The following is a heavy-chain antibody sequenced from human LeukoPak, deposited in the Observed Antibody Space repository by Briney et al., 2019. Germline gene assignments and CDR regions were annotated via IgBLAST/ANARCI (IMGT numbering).Heavy chain of an antibody. CDR2: INPKSGGA. V-gene: IGHV1-2*02. Sequence: ASVKVSCKASGFTFNAYNIHWVRQAPGQGLEWMGWINPKSGGANYAQKFQGRVTMTWDTSISAAYMELSSLTSDDTAVYFCARGLPLGYCTYGVCYPPKHFDLWGQGTLVTVSS. CDR1: GFTFNAYN. J-gene: IGHJ4*02. CDR3: ARGLPLGYCTYGVCYPPKHFDL. D-gene: IGHD2-8*01.